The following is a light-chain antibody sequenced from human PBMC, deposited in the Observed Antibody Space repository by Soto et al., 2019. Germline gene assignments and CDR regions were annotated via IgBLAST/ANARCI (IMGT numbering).Light chain of an antibody. CDR2: GAS. CDR1: ESVSTSY. J-gene: IGKJ3*01. V-gene: IGKV3-20*01. CDR3: QHYCTSAH. Sequence: EIVLTQSPGTLSLSPGERATLSCSASESVSTSYLAWYQQKPGQAPRLLIYGASGRATGIPDRFSVSSSGTDFTRTISRLEPEEFAVYYCQHYCTSAHFGPGTKVDIK.